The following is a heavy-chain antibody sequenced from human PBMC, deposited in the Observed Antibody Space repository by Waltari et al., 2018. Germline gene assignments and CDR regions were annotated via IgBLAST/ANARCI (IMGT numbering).Heavy chain of an antibody. V-gene: IGHV4-59*11. CDR1: GGSISSHY. CDR2: IYYSGRP. D-gene: IGHD6-13*01. Sequence: QVQLQESGPGLVKPSETLSLTCTVSGGSISSHYWSWIRQPPGKGLEWIGYIYYSGRPNYTPSLKSRVTISVDTSKNQFSLKLSSVTAADTAVYYCARAIAAAGTLVRWGQGTLVTVSS. CDR3: ARAIAAAGTLVR. J-gene: IGHJ4*02.